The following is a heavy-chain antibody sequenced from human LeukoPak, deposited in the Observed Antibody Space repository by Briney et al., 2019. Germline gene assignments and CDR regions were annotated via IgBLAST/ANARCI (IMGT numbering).Heavy chain of an antibody. CDR2: ISGSGGST. CDR3: AKDLKIAAAGTWAFDI. V-gene: IGHV3-23*01. CDR1: GFTFSSYA. J-gene: IGHJ3*02. Sequence: GGSLRLSCAASGFTFSSYAKSWVRQAPGKGLEWVSAISGSGGSTYYADSVKGRFTISRDNSKNTLYLQMNSLRAEDTAVYYCAKDLKIAAAGTWAFDIWGQGTMVTVSS. D-gene: IGHD6-13*01.